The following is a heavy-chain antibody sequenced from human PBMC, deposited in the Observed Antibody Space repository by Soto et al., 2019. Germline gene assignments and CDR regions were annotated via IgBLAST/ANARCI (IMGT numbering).Heavy chain of an antibody. CDR2: IYSGGGT. CDR1: LFFSGANS. J-gene: IGHJ4*02. CDR3: ATRMTTAPY. Sequence: VRLVQSGGGLVQPGGSLGLSCAASLFFSGANSMSWVRQAPGKGLEWVSLIYSGGGTDYAESVKGRFTISRDNSKNTLYLQMNSLKAEDTGIYYCATRMTTAPYWGQGTVVTVSS. V-gene: IGHV3-66*01. D-gene: IGHD4-17*01.